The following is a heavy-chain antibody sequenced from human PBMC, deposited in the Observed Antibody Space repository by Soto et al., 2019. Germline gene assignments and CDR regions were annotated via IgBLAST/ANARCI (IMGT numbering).Heavy chain of an antibody. CDR2: ISYDGSNK. CDR3: AKGYTPYSSSSPVVRVDAFDI. CDR1: GFTFSSYG. V-gene: IGHV3-30*18. Sequence: PGGSLRLSCAASGFTFSSYGMHWVRQAPGKGLEWVAVISYDGSNKYYADSVKGRFTISRDNSKNTLYLQMNSLRAEDTAVYYCAKGYTPYSSSSPVVRVDAFDIWGQGTMVTVSS. D-gene: IGHD6-6*01. J-gene: IGHJ3*02.